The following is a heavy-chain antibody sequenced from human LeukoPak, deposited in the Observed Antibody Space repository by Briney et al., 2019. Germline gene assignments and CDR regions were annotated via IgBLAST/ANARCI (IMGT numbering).Heavy chain of an antibody. CDR3: ARDRGYSTFDI. D-gene: IGHD5-18*01. J-gene: IGHJ3*02. CDR2: MDQDGTEK. V-gene: IGHV3-7*05. Sequence: GGSLRLSCAASGFTFSSYWMSWVRQAPGKGLEWVANMDQDGTEKNYVDSVKGRFTISRDNDKNLLYVQMNSLRAEDTAVYYCARDRGYSTFDIWGQGTIVTVSS. CDR1: GFTFSSYW.